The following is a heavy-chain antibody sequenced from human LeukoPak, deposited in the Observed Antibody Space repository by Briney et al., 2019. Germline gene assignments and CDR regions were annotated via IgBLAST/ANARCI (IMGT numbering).Heavy chain of an antibody. CDR1: GFTFSDYY. CDR3: TSDPSPRDGYNSGGEY. CDR2: ISSSSSTI. D-gene: IGHD5-24*01. Sequence: GGSLRLSCAASGFTFSDYYMSWIRQAPGKGLEWVSYISSSSSTIYYADSVKGRFTISRDNAKNSLYLQMNSLRAEDTAVYYCTSDPSPRDGYNSGGEYWGQGTLVTVSS. V-gene: IGHV3-11*04. J-gene: IGHJ4*02.